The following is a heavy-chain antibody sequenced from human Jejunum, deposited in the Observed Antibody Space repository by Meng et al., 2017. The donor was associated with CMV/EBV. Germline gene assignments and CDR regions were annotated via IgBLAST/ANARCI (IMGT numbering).Heavy chain of an antibody. CDR1: GFTCGSYA. D-gene: IGHD6-13*01. CDR3: AKHSGLGSAGE. Sequence: LSCAGSGFTCGSYAVRWVRQAPGKRLEWISHISSCGGNTYYTDSKKSRFTNSRDNSKNTLYLQMNSLGGDDTAVYYCAKHSGLGSAGEWGRGTLVTVSS. CDR2: ISSCGGNT. J-gene: IGHJ2*01. V-gene: IGHV3-23*01.